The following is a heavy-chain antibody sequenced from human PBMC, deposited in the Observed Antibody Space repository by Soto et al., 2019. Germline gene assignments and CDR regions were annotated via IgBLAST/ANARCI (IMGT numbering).Heavy chain of an antibody. CDR2: ISSSGSTI. V-gene: IGHV3-48*03. D-gene: IGHD3-10*01. Sequence: GGSLRLSCAASGFTFSSYEMNWVRQAPGKGLEWVSYISSSGSTIYYADSVKGRFTISRDNAKNSLYLQMNSLRAEDTAVYYCARWSFYGSGSPFFDYWGQGTLVTVSS. J-gene: IGHJ4*02. CDR1: GFTFSSYE. CDR3: ARWSFYGSGSPFFDY.